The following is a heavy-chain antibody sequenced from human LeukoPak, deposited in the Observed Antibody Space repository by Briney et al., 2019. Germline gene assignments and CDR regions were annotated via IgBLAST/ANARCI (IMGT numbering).Heavy chain of an antibody. J-gene: IGHJ4*02. CDR2: IRYDGSNK. V-gene: IGHV3-30*02. CDR1: GFTFSSYG. CDR3: AKGSGFTIFGVVIPYYFDY. D-gene: IGHD3-3*01. Sequence: GGSLRLSCAASGFTFSSYGMHWVRQAPGKGLEWVAFIRYDGSNKYYADSVKGRFTISRDNSKNTLYLQMNSLRAEDTAVYYCAKGSGFTIFGVVIPYYFDYWGQGTLVTVSS.